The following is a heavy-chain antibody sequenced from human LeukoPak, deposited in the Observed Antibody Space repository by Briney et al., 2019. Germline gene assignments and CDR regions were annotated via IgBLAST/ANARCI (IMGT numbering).Heavy chain of an antibody. J-gene: IGHJ4*02. CDR1: GFTFDDYA. Sequence: GGSLRLSCAASGFTFDDYAMHWVRQAPGKGLELVFLISVDGGSTYYADSVKGRFTISRDNSKNSLYLQMNSLRTDDTALYYCAKDKYGGLFDYWGQGNLVTVSS. V-gene: IGHV3-43*02. CDR3: AKDKYGGLFDY. D-gene: IGHD2-21*01. CDR2: ISVDGGST.